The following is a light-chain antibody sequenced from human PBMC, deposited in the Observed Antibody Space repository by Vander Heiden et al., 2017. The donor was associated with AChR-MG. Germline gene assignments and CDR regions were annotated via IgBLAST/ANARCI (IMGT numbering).Light chain of an antibody. Sequence: GQRVTISCTGSSSNIGAGYDVNWYQQGPGTAPKLLIFGGNRRPSGVPDRFSGSRSGTSASLAITGLQAEDEADYYCQSYDSSLSGSNVFGSGTKVTVL. CDR3: QSYDSSLSGSNV. CDR1: SSNIGAGYD. J-gene: IGLJ1*01. CDR2: GGN. V-gene: IGLV1-40*01.